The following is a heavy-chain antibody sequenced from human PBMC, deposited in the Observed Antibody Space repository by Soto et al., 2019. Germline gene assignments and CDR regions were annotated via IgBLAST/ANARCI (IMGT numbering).Heavy chain of an antibody. J-gene: IGHJ4*02. Sequence: SETLSLTCTVSGGSISSSSYYWGWVRQPPGKGLEGVGRIYYSGSTYYNPSLKSRVTLSVDTPKGQFSLSLSFVTAADTAVYYCATMGTPATGFYYFDNWGQGTLVTVSS. CDR2: IYYSGST. D-gene: IGHD1-7*01. CDR1: GGSISSSSYY. CDR3: ATMGTPATGFYYFDN. V-gene: IGHV4-39*01.